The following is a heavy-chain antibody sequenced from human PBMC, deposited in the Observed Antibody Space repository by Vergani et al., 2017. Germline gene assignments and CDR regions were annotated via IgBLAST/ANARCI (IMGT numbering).Heavy chain of an antibody. CDR2: ISGSGGST. D-gene: IGHD5-18*01. Sequence: EVQLLESGGGLVQPGGSLRLSCAASGFTFSSYAMSWVRQAPGQGLEWVSAISGSGGSTYYADSVKGRFTISRDNSKNTLYLQMNSLRAEDTAVYYCAKSPWIQLWLRYYGMDVWGQGTTVTVSS. V-gene: IGHV3-23*01. CDR3: AKSPWIQLWLRYYGMDV. J-gene: IGHJ6*02. CDR1: GFTFSSYA.